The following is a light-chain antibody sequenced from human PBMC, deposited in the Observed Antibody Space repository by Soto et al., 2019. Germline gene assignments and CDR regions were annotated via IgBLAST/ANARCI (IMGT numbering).Light chain of an antibody. CDR2: GNT. V-gene: IGLV1-40*01. Sequence: QSVLTQPPSVSGAPGQRVTISCTGSVSNIGAGYDVHWYQQLPGTAPKLLIYGNTNRPSGVPDRFSGSKSGTSASLAITGLQAEDEADYYCQSYDSSLSGVFGGGTTLTVL. J-gene: IGLJ3*02. CDR3: QSYDSSLSGV. CDR1: VSNIGAGYD.